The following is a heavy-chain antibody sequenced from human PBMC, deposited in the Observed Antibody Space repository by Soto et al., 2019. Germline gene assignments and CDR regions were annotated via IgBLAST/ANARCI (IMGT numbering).Heavy chain of an antibody. J-gene: IGHJ4*02. V-gene: IGHV4-34*01. CDR3: ARAARRRTLGMKGYYQDS. Sequence: KTSETLSLTCAVYGGSFSGYYWSCIRQPPGKGREWLGETNDRGNTKSTPSVESRVTISLDTSNNQLSLKVTSVTAADTAVYYCARAARRRTLGMKGYYQDSWGPGTRVTVSS. CDR1: GGSFSGYY. CDR2: TNDRGNT. D-gene: IGHD2-15*01.